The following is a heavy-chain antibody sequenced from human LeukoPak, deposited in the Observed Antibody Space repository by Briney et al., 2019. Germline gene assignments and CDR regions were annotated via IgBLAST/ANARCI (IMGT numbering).Heavy chain of an antibody. J-gene: IGHJ3*02. CDR2: IYYSGST. CDR3: ARGTGKWDAFDI. CDR1: GFTFNTYS. Sequence: VSLRLSCAASGFTFNTYSMIWIRQPPGKGLEWVGYIYYSGSTNYNPSLKSRVTISADTSKNQFSLKLSSVTAADTAVYYCARGTGKWDAFDIWGQGTMVTVSS. V-gene: IGHV4-59*01. D-gene: IGHD3/OR15-3a*01.